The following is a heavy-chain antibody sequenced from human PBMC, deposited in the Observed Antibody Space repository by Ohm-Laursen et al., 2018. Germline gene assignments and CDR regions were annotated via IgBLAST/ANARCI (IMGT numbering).Heavy chain of an antibody. CDR3: ARDSTVTGEGED. CDR1: GFTFSDYY. V-gene: IGHV3-11*01. D-gene: IGHD4-17*01. Sequence: SLRLSCAATGFTFSDYYMSWIRQAPGKGLEWVSYISSSGSTIYYADSVKGRFTISRDNAKNSLYLQMNSMRAEDTAVYYCARDSTVTGEGEDWGQGTLVTVSS. J-gene: IGHJ4*02. CDR2: ISSSGSTI.